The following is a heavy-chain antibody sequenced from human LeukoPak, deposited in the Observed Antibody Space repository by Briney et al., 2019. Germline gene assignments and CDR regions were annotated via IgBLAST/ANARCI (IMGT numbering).Heavy chain of an antibody. J-gene: IGHJ4*02. D-gene: IGHD1-26*01. CDR1: GFTFSSYA. CDR2: ISGSGGST. Sequence: GGSLRLSCAASGFTFSSYAMSWVRQAPGKGLEWVSAISGSGGSTYYADSVKGRFTISRDSSKNTLYLQMNSLRAEDTAVYHCAREVGATLSACGYWGQGTLVTVSS. CDR3: AREVGATLSACGY. V-gene: IGHV3-23*01.